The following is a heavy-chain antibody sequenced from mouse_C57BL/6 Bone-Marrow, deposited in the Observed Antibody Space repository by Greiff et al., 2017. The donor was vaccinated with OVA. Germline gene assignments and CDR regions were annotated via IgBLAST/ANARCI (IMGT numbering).Heavy chain of an antibody. Sequence: EVMLVESGGGLVRPGGSLKLSCAASGFTFSDYGMAWVRQAPRKGPEWVAFISNLAYSIYYADTVTGRFTISREKAKNTLYLEMSSLRSEDTAMYYCARIRRTVNWYFDVWGTGTTVTVSS. CDR2: ISNLAYSI. J-gene: IGHJ1*03. D-gene: IGHD3-2*02. CDR3: ARIRRTVNWYFDV. CDR1: GFTFSDYG. V-gene: IGHV5-15*01.